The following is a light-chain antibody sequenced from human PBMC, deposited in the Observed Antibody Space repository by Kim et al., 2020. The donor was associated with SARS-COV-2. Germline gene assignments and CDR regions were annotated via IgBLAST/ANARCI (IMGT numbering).Light chain of an antibody. CDR3: QQTYSTPRT. Sequence: DIQMTQSPSSLSAALGDGVAITCRASQSVSSHLNWYQQKPGKAPKLLIYAASSLQSGVPSRFSGSGSGTDFTLTISSLQPEDFATYYCQQTYSTPRTFGGGTKVDIK. J-gene: IGKJ4*01. CDR1: QSVSSH. CDR2: AAS. V-gene: IGKV1-39*01.